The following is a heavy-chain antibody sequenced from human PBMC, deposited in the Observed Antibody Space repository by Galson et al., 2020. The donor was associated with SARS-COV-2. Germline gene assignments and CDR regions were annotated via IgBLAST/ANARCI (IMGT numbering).Heavy chain of an antibody. CDR2: IYYSGST. J-gene: IGHJ4*02. CDR1: GGSISSYY. D-gene: IGHD3-10*01. Sequence: SETLSLTCTVSGGSISSYYWSWIRQPPGKGLEWIGYIYYSGSTNYNPSLKSRVTISVDTSKNQFSLKLSSVTAADTAVYYCARAPRGARAHFDYWGQGTLVTVSS. V-gene: IGHV4-59*13. CDR3: ARAPRGARAHFDY.